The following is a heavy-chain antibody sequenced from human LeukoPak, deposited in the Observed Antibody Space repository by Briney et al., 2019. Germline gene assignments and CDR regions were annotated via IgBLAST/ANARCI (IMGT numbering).Heavy chain of an antibody. D-gene: IGHD5-12*01. J-gene: IGHJ4*02. V-gene: IGHV3-9*01. Sequence: PGRSLRLSCAASGFTFDDYAMHWVRQAPGKGLEWVSGISWNSGSIGYADSVKGRFTISRDNAKNSLYLQMNSLRAEDTALYYCAKAHRPGSGYDGGYFDYWGQGTLVTVSS. CDR1: GFTFDDYA. CDR3: AKAHRPGSGYDGGYFDY. CDR2: ISWNSGSI.